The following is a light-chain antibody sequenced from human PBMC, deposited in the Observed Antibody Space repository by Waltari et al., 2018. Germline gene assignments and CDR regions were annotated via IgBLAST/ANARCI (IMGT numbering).Light chain of an antibody. J-gene: IGKJ4*01. CDR3: QQYNDWPPLT. Sequence: EIVMTQSPATLSVSPGDRATLSCRASQTVSRNLAWYQQKPGQAPRLLIYGVSTRATGIPARFSGSGSEPEFTLTISSLQSEDFAVYYCQQYNDWPPLTFGGGTKVEIK. CDR2: GVS. CDR1: QTVSRN. V-gene: IGKV3-15*01.